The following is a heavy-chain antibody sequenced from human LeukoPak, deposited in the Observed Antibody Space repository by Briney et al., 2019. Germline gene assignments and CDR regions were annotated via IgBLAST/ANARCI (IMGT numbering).Heavy chain of an antibody. CDR2: IYYSGST. V-gene: IGHV4-59*01. Sequence: SETLSLTCTVSGGSIISYYWSWIRQPPGKGLEWIGYIYYSGSTNYNPSLKSRVTISVDTSKNQFSLKLSSVTAADTAVYYCARGLESKKSGGNRGAFDYWGQGTLVTVSS. J-gene: IGHJ4*02. CDR1: GGSIISYY. CDR3: ARGLESKKSGGNRGAFDY. D-gene: IGHD4-23*01.